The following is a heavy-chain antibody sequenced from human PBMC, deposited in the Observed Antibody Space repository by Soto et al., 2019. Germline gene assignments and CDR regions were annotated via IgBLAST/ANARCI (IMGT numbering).Heavy chain of an antibody. CDR1: GGSISSGGYS. CDR3: ARGGDYDFWSGYYTGWFDP. D-gene: IGHD3-3*01. Sequence: QLQLQESGSGLVKPSQTLSLTCGVSGGSISSGGYSWSWIRQPPGKGLEWIGYIYHSGSTYYNPSLKSRVTISVDRSKNQFSLKLSSVTAADTAVYYCARGGDYDFWSGYYTGWFDPWGQGTLVTVSS. CDR2: IYHSGST. J-gene: IGHJ5*02. V-gene: IGHV4-30-2*01.